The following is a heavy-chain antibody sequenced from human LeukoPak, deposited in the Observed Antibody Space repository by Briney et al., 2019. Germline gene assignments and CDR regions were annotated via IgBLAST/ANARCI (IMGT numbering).Heavy chain of an antibody. J-gene: IGHJ4*02. CDR1: GFTFSSYD. V-gene: IGHV3-13*01. CDR3: AREGIYGSGSSAFDY. D-gene: IGHD3-10*01. CDR2: IGTAGDT. Sequence: GGSLRLFCAASGFTFSSYDMHWVRQATGKGLEWVSAIGTAGDTYYPGSVKGRFTISRENAKNSLYLQMNSLRAGDTAVYYCAREGIYGSGSSAFDYWGQGTLVTVSS.